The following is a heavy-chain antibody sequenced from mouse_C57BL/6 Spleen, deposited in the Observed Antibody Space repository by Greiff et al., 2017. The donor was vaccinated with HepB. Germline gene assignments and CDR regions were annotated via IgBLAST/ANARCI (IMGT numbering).Heavy chain of an antibody. Sequence: EVKVEESGGGLVKPGGSLKLSCAASGFTFRDYGMHWVRQAPEKGLDWVAYISSGSSTFYYADTLKGRFTIYRDNAKYTLFLKMTSLRYEDTAMYYCARNYYAPNAMDYWGQGTSVTVAS. CDR1: GFTFRDYG. CDR2: ISSGSSTF. D-gene: IGHD2-1*01. J-gene: IGHJ4*01. CDR3: ARNYYAPNAMDY. V-gene: IGHV5-17*01.